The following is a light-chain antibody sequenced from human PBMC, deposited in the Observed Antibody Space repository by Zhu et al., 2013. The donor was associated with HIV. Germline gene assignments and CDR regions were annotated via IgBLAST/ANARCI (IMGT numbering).Light chain of an antibody. CDR3: QQFNSYPYS. V-gene: IGKV3-20*01. CDR1: QSVSSSY. J-gene: IGKJ2*03. CDR2: GAS. Sequence: EIVLTQSPGTLSLSPGERATLSCTASQSVSSSYLTWYQQRPGQAPRLLIFGASSRASGIPDRFSGSGSGTDFTLTISRLEPEDFATYYCQQFNSYPYSFGQGTKLEIK.